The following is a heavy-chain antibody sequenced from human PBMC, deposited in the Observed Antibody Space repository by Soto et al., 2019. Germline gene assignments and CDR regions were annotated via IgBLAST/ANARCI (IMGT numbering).Heavy chain of an antibody. V-gene: IGHV3-23*01. J-gene: IGHJ4*02. CDR2: ISGSGGST. D-gene: IGHD3-3*01. Sequence: GGSLRLSCAASGFTFSSYAMSWVRQAPGKGLEWVSAISGSGGSTYYADSVKGRFTISRDNSKNTLYLQMNSLRAEDTAVYYCAKGQPYYDFWSGLIYYFDYWGQGTLVTVSS. CDR1: GFTFSSYA. CDR3: AKGQPYYDFWSGLIYYFDY.